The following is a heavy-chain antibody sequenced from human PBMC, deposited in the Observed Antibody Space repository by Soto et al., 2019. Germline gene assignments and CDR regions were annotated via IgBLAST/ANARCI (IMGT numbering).Heavy chain of an antibody. CDR1: GGSVSSGSYY. CDR2: ITHSGST. J-gene: IGHJ6*02. Sequence: PSETLSLTCTVSGGSVSSGSYYWSWIRQPPGKGLEWIGEITHSGSTNYNPSLKSRVTISVDTSKNQFSLKLSSVTAADTAVYYCARGPVGGGNSPPYYYYGMDVWGQGTTVTVSS. D-gene: IGHD2-21*02. CDR3: ARGPVGGGNSPPYYYYGMDV. V-gene: IGHV4-39*07.